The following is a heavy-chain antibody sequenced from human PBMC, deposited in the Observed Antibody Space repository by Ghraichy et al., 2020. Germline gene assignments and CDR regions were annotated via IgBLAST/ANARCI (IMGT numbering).Heavy chain of an antibody. Sequence: GGSLRLSCAASGFIFSSYWMHWVRQAPGKGLVWVSRINSDGGKTNYADSVKGRFTISRDNAKNTLYLQMNSLRAEDTAVYYCARVALRSTSTSYYFDYWGQGSLVTVSS. CDR2: INSDGGKT. V-gene: IGHV3-74*01. CDR3: ARVALRSTSTSYYFDY. CDR1: GFIFSSYW. D-gene: IGHD6-6*01. J-gene: IGHJ4*02.